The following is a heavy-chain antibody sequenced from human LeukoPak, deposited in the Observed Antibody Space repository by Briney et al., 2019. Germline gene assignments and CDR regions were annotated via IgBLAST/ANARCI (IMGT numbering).Heavy chain of an antibody. CDR2: INHSGST. Sequence: PSETLSLTCAVYGGSLSGYYWSWIRQPPGKGLEWIGEINHSGSTNYNPSLKSRVTISVDTSKNQFSLKLSSVTAADTAVYYCASLYGMDVWGQGTTVTVSS. CDR1: GGSLSGYY. J-gene: IGHJ6*02. V-gene: IGHV4-34*01. CDR3: ASLYGMDV.